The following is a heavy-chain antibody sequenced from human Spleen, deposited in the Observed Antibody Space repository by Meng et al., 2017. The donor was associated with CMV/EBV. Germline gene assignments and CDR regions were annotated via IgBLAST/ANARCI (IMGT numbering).Heavy chain of an antibody. D-gene: IGHD7-27*01. J-gene: IGHJ4*02. V-gene: IGHV1-2*02. CDR3: ARDNHWGPDY. CDR2: IHPHRGDT. CDR1: GYTFTAHY. Sequence: ASVKVSCQASGYTFTAHYFHWVRQAPGQGLEWMGWIHPHRGDTNYAQQFQGRVTLTRDTSINTGYMELTRLTSDDTAVYYCARDNHWGPDYWGQGTLVTVSS.